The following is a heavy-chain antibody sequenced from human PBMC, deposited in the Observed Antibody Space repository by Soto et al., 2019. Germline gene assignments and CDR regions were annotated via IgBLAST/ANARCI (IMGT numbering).Heavy chain of an antibody. CDR1: GGSISSYY. CDR2: IYYSGST. Sequence: QVQLQESGPGLVKPSETLSLTCTVSGGSISSYYWSWIRQPPGKGLEWIGYIYYSGSTNYNPSLKSRVTISVDTSKNQFSLKLSSVTAADPAVYSCAGGFVVVVADDAFDIWGQGTMVTVSS. J-gene: IGHJ3*02. D-gene: IGHD2-15*01. CDR3: AGGFVVVVADDAFDI. V-gene: IGHV4-59*08.